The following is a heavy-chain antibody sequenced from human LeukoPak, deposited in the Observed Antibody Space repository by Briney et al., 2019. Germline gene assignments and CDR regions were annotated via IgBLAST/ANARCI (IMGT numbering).Heavy chain of an antibody. V-gene: IGHV1-18*01. CDR1: GYTFTSYG. D-gene: IGHD6-19*01. CDR2: ISAYNGNT. CDR3: ARDQQWVVRWQYYFDY. Sequence: SVTVSCKASGYTFTSYGISWERQAPGQGLEWLGWISAYNGNTNYAQKIQVRVTMTTDTSTSTAYMELRSLRADDTAVYYCARDQQWVVRWQYYFDYWGQGTLVTVSS. J-gene: IGHJ4*02.